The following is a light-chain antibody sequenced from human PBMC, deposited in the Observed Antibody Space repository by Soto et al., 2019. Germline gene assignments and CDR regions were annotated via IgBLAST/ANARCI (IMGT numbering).Light chain of an antibody. Sequence: EIVMTQSPATLSVSPGERATLSCRASQSVSNTLAWYKQKPGQAPRLLIYGASTRATGISARFSGSGSGTEFTLTISSLQSEDFAIYYCQQYNNWPPWTFGQGTKV. CDR1: QSVSNT. CDR3: QQYNNWPPWT. J-gene: IGKJ1*01. CDR2: GAS. V-gene: IGKV3-15*01.